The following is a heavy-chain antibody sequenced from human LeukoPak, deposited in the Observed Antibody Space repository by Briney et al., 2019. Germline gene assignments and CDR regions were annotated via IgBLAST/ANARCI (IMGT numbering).Heavy chain of an antibody. CDR1: GFTFSSYG. CDR2: MWYDGSNK. Sequence: PGGSLRLSCAASGFTFSSYGMHWVRQAPGKGLEWVAVMWYDGSNKYYADSVKGRFTISRDNSKNTLYLQMNSLRAEDTAVYYCARTITMVRSYYYGMDVWGQGTTVTVSS. J-gene: IGHJ6*02. D-gene: IGHD3-10*01. CDR3: ARTITMVRSYYYGMDV. V-gene: IGHV3-33*01.